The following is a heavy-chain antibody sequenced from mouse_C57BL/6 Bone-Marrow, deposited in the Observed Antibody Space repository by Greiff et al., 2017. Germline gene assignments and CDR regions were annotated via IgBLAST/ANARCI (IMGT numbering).Heavy chain of an antibody. CDR1: GYTFTSYG. CDR3: ARRDVVLGGFAY. CDR2: IYPRNGNT. V-gene: IGHV1-81*01. J-gene: IGHJ3*01. D-gene: IGHD4-1*01. Sequence: VKLMESGAELARPGASVKLSCKASGYTFTSYGISWVKQRTGQGLEWIGEIYPRNGNTYYNEKFKGKATLTADKSSSTAYMELSSLTSEDSAVYFCARRDVVLGGFAYGGQGTLVTVSA.